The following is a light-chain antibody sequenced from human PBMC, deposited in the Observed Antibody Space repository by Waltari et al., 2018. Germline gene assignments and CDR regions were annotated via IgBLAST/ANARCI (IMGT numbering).Light chain of an antibody. V-gene: IGKV3-20*01. CDR1: QPIPGSW. Sequence: EIVLTQSPGTLSVSPGERVTVSSRPSQPIPGSWLTCYHPKPGQAPRLLTYGASNRAPGIPDRFSGSGSGTDFTLTISRLEPEDSAVYYCQQYDGSVVTFGGGTKVEIK. CDR3: QQYDGSVVT. J-gene: IGKJ4*01. CDR2: GAS.